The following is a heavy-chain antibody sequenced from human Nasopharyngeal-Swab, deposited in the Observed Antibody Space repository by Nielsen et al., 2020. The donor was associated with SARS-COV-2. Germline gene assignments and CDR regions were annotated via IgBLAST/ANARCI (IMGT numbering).Heavy chain of an antibody. V-gene: IGHV3-7*01. J-gene: IGHJ4*02. CDR3: ASLPGNGWNGYGFDY. CDR2: ITQDGSEK. D-gene: IGHD3-3*01. Sequence: WIRQPPGKGLEWVASITQDGSEKYYVDYVKGRFTISRDNSKNSLFLQMNFLRAEDTAMYFCASLPGNGWNGYGFDYWGQGTLVTVSS.